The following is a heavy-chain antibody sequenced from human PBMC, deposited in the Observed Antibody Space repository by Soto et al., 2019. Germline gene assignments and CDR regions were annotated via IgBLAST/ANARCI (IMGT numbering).Heavy chain of an antibody. Sequence: QVQLMESGGGVVQPGRSLRLSCAASGIAFSTYAMHWVRQAPGKGLEWVAVISYDGRNKYYGDSAKGRFTISRDDSKNTLYLQMNSLRPEDTAVYYCATAGREVGDYWGQGTPVTVSS. CDR1: GIAFSTYA. D-gene: IGHD1-26*01. V-gene: IGHV3-30*04. J-gene: IGHJ4*02. CDR2: ISYDGRNK. CDR3: ATAGREVGDY.